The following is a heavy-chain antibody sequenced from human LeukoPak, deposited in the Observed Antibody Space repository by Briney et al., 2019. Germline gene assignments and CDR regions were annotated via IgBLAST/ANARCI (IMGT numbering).Heavy chain of an antibody. D-gene: IGHD4-11*01. J-gene: IGHJ4*02. V-gene: IGHV3-23*01. Sequence: GGSLRLSCAASGFTFSSYAMSWVRQAPGKGLEWVSVISGSGGSTYYADSVKGRFTMSRDNSKNTLHLQMNSLRAEDTAVYYCAKHMTTVTNLLDYWGQGTLVTVSS. CDR1: GFTFSSYA. CDR3: AKHMTTVTNLLDY. CDR2: ISGSGGST.